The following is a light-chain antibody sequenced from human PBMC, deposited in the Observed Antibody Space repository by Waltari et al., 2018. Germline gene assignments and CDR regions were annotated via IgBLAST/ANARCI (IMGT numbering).Light chain of an antibody. J-gene: IGLJ3*02. CDR1: STQVEGYYT. CDR2: EVT. Sequence: QSALTQPPSASGSPGQSITLRCTGRSTQVEGYYTVFWDQQHPGKAPKLLIYEVTKRPSGVPDRFSGSKSDNPASLAVSGLQAEDEADYYCSSYAGGSSLMFGGGTKLTVL. CDR3: SSYAGGSSLM. V-gene: IGLV2-8*01.